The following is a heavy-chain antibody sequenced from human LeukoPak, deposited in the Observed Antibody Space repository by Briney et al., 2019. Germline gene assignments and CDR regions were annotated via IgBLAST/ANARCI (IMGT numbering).Heavy chain of an antibody. CDR2: IYHSGST. D-gene: IGHD6-19*01. V-gene: IGHV4-4*02. Sequence: SGTLSLTCAVSGGSISSSNWWSWVRQPPGQGLEWIGEIYHSGSTNYNPSLKSRVTISVDKSKNQFSLKLSSVTAADTAVYYCARMAVAGPRLRYYFDYWGQGTLVTVSS. CDR3: ARMAVAGPRLRYYFDY. CDR1: GGSISSSNW. J-gene: IGHJ4*02.